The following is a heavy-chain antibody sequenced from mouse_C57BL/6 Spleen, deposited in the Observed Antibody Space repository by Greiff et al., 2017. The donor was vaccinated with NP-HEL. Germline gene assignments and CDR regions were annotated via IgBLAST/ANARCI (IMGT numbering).Heavy chain of an antibody. CDR3: ARLRAYESNYGFLYYFDY. Sequence: VQLQQSGAELMKPGASVKLSCKATGYTFTGYWIEWVKQRPGHGLEWIGEILPGSGSTNYNEKFKGKATFTADTSSNTAYMQLSSLTTEDSAIYYWARLRAYESNYGFLYYFDYWGQSTTLTVSS. J-gene: IGHJ2*01. CDR1: GYTFTGYW. D-gene: IGHD2-5*01. CDR2: ILPGSGST. V-gene: IGHV1-9*01.